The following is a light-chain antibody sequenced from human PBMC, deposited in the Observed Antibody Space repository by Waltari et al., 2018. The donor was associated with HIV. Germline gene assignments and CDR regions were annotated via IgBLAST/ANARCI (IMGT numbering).Light chain of an antibody. CDR1: SSNIGNTY. Sequence: HSVLTPPPSVSAAPVQKVNISCSGSSSNIGNTYVSWYQHLPGTAPKLLISENNKRPSGIPDRFSGSKSGTSATLGITGLQTGDEAEYYCGTWDSSLSAGVFGGGTKLTVL. V-gene: IGLV1-51*02. J-gene: IGLJ2*01. CDR2: ENN. CDR3: GTWDSSLSAGV.